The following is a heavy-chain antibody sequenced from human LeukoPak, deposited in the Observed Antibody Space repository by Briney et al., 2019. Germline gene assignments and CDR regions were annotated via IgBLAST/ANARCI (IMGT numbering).Heavy chain of an antibody. CDR1: GFVFSSFD. Sequence: GGSLSLSCAASGFVFSSFDMLCVRGPRGQGVVGVSTIGTASDTYYPGSVEGRFTLSRDNAKNSLYLQMNSLTAGDTAVYYCARGPPRGKYYYMDVWGKGTTVTVSS. CDR2: IGTASDT. V-gene: IGHV3-13*01. CDR3: ARGPPRGKYYYMDV. J-gene: IGHJ6*03. D-gene: IGHD1-1*01.